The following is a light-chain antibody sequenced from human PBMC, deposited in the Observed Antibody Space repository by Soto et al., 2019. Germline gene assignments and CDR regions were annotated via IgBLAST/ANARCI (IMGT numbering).Light chain of an antibody. V-gene: IGLV2-18*02. J-gene: IGLJ1*01. Sequence: QSVLTQPPSVSGSPGQSVTISCTGTSSDVGSYNRLSWYQQPPGTAPKLIMYEVNTRPSGVSNRFSGSKSGNTASLTISGLQAEDEAEYYCSSYTNINTRACVFGTGTKVTVL. CDR1: SSDVGSYNR. CDR2: EVN. CDR3: SSYTNINTRACV.